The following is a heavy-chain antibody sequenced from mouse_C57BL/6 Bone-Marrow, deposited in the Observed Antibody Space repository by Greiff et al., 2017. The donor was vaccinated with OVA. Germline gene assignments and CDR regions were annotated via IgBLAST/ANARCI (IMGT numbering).Heavy chain of an antibody. V-gene: IGHV1-81*01. CDR2: IYPSSGNT. CDR3: AGDCYGSSYYWYFDF. CDR1: GYTFTSYG. D-gene: IGHD1-1*01. J-gene: IGHJ1*03. Sequence: QVQLQQSGAELVRPGASVKLSCKASGYTFTSYGISWVKQRTGQGLEWIGEIYPSSGNTYYNEKFKGKATLTADKSSSTAYMELRSLTSEDSAVYFCAGDCYGSSYYWYFDFWGRGTAVTVSS.